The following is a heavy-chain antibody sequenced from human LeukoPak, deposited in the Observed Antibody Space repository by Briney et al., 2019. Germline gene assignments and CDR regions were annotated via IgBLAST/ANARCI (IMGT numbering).Heavy chain of an antibody. D-gene: IGHD6-13*01. Sequence: GGSLRLSCAASGFTFSSYEMNWVRQAQGKGLEWVSYISSSGSTIYYADSVKGRFTISRDNAKNSLYLQMNSLRAEDTAVYYCARDQRFGLAAAGHRAVYNWFDPWGQGTLVTVSS. V-gene: IGHV3-48*03. CDR3: ARDQRFGLAAAGHRAVYNWFDP. CDR2: ISSSGSTI. J-gene: IGHJ5*02. CDR1: GFTFSSYE.